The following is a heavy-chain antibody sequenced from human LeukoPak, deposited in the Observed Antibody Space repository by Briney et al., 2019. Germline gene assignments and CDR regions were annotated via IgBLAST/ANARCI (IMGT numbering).Heavy chain of an antibody. J-gene: IGHJ4*02. Sequence: SETLSLTCTVSGGSISSGSYYWSWIRQPAGKGLEWIGRIYTSGSTNYNPSLKSRVTISVDTSKNQFSLKLSSVTAADTAVYYCARGYYDSSGYSEHVDYWGQGTLVTVSS. D-gene: IGHD3-22*01. CDR2: IYTSGST. CDR1: GGSISSGSYY. V-gene: IGHV4-61*02. CDR3: ARGYYDSSGYSEHVDY.